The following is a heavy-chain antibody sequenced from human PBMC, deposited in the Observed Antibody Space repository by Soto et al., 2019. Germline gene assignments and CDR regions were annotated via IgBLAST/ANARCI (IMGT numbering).Heavy chain of an antibody. CDR1: GFTFSSSS. Sequence: PEWSLGLSGAVYGFTFSSSSMNWFGHAPVKGLDWVSAISGSGGSTYYADSVKGRFTISRDNSKNTLYLQMNSLRAEDTAVYYCAKEGVVTTAGYYYYGMDVWGQGTTVTVSS. J-gene: IGHJ6*02. CDR3: AKEGVVTTAGYYYYGMDV. D-gene: IGHD4-4*01. CDR2: ISGSGGST. V-gene: IGHV3-23*01.